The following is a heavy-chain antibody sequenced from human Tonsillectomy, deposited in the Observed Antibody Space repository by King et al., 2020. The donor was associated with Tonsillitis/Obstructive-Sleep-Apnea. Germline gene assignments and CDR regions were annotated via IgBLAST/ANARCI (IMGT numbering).Heavy chain of an antibody. CDR3: ARDAIDCSSTSCLYYYYYYYMDV. CDR2: IWYDGSNK. Sequence: VQLVESGGGVVQPGRSLRLSCTASGFTFSSYGMHWVRQAPGKGLEWVAVIWYDGSNKYYADSVKGRFTISRDNSKNTLNLQMNSLRAEDTAVYYCARDAIDCSSTSCLYYYYYYYMDVWGKGTTVTVSS. D-gene: IGHD2-2*01. CDR1: GFTFSSYG. J-gene: IGHJ6*03. V-gene: IGHV3-33*01.